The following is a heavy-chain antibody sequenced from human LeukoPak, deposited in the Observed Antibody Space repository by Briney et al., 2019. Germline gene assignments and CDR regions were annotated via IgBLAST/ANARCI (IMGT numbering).Heavy chain of an antibody. CDR2: ISGSGGST. CDR1: GFTFSSYA. CDR3: ARGGSRGSFDI. J-gene: IGHJ3*02. D-gene: IGHD1-26*01. V-gene: IGHV3-23*01. Sequence: PGGSLRLSCAASGFTFSSYAMSWVRQAPGKGLEWVSAISGSGGSTYYADSVKGRFTISRDNSKSTLYLQMNSLRPEDTAVYYCARGGSRGSFDIWGQGTMVTVSS.